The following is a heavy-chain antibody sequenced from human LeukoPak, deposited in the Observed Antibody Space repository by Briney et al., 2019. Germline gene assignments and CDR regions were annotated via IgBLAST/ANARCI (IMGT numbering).Heavy chain of an antibody. D-gene: IGHD3-22*01. J-gene: IGHJ4*02. V-gene: IGHV3-23*01. CDR2: IICIGDST. CDR1: APSFTSYA. CDR3: AKRLAPRGSSRGYYFDY. Sequence: GGSLRLSCVASAPSFTSYAMSWVRHPPGEGLEWVSGIICIGDSTYYADSVKCRFTISSDNSKNTLYLQMNSLRAEDTAVYYCAKRLAPRGSSRGYYFDYWDQGTLVTVSS.